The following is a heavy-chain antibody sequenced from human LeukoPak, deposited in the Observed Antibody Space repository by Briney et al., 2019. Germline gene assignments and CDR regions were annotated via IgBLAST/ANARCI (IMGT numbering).Heavy chain of an antibody. CDR2: IYSGGST. D-gene: IGHD4-23*01. CDR3: AGAGGNSGLPFDY. J-gene: IGHJ4*02. V-gene: IGHV3-66*01. CDR1: GFTFSSNY. Sequence: GGSLRLSCAASGFTFSSNYMSWVRQAPGKGLEWVSLIYSGGSTYYADSVKGRFTISRDNSKNTLFLQMNSLSAEDTAVYYCAGAGGNSGLPFDYWGQGTLVTVSS.